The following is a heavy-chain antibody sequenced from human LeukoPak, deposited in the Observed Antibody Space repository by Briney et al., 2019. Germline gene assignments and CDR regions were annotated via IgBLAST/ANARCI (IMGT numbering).Heavy chain of an antibody. CDR3: ARGSSGWFLV. CDR2: IYHSGST. D-gene: IGHD6-19*01. J-gene: IGHJ4*02. Sequence: SQTLSLTCTVSGASVSSGGDYWSWIRQPPGKGLEWIGYIYHSGSTYYNPSLKSRVTISVDRSKNQFSLKLSSVTAADTAVYYCARGSSGWFLVWGQGTLVTVSS. CDR1: GASVSSGGDY. V-gene: IGHV4-30-2*01.